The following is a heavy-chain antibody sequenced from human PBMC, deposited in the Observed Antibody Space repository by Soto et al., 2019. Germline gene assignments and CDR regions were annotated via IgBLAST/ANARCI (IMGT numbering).Heavy chain of an antibody. J-gene: IGHJ4*02. CDR1: GFTFSSYG. CDR2: ISYDGSNK. CDR3: AKDGSSGAIDY. Sequence: WGSLRLSCAASGFTFSSYGMHCGGQAPVKGLEWVAVISYDGSNKYYADSVKGRFTISRDNSKNTLYLQMNSLRAEDTAVYYCAKDGSSGAIDYWGQGTLVTV. D-gene: IGHD6-19*01. V-gene: IGHV3-30*18.